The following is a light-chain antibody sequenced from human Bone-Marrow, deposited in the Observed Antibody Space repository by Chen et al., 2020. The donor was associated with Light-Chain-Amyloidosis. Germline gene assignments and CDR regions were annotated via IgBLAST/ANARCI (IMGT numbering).Light chain of an antibody. CDR1: QSVLYSSNNKNY. CDR2: WAS. CDR3: QQYYSTPRT. Sequence: DIVMTQSPDSLAVSVGERATINCKSSQSVLYSSNNKNYLAWYQQKPGQPPKLLIYWASTRESGVPDRFSGSGSGTDFTLTISSLQAEDVAVYYCQQYYSTPRTFGGGTKVEIK. J-gene: IGKJ4*01. V-gene: IGKV4-1*01.